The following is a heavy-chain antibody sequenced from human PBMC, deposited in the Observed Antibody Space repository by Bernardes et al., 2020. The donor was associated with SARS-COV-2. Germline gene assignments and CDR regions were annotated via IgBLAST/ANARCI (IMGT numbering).Heavy chain of an antibody. J-gene: IGHJ6*02. D-gene: IGHD2-2*02. CDR2: IDWDDDK. CDR3: ARTGYQLLYGWYGMDV. Sequence: SGPTLVKPTQTLTLTCTFSGFSLSTSGMCVSWIRQPPGKALEWLALIDWDDDKYYSTSLKTRLTISKDTSKNQVVLTMTNMDPVDTATYYCARTGYQLLYGWYGMDVWGQGTTVTVSS. CDR1: GFSLSTSGMC. V-gene: IGHV2-70*01.